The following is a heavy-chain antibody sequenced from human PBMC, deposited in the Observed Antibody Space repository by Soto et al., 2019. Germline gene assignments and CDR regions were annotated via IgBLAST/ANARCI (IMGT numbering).Heavy chain of an antibody. V-gene: IGHV3-23*01. CDR3: AKRPYSSGYLYPIEFDY. Sequence: PGGSLRLSCAASGFTFSNYAMTWVRQAPGKGLEWVSAISDSGGDTFYADSVKGRFTISRDDSKNTLYLQMNSLRAEDTAVYYCAKRPYSSGYLYPIEFDYWGQGTLVTVSS. CDR2: ISDSGGDT. J-gene: IGHJ4*02. D-gene: IGHD3-22*01. CDR1: GFTFSNYA.